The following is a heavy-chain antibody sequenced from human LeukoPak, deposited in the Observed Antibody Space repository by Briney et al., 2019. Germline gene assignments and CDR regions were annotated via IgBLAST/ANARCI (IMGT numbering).Heavy chain of an antibody. D-gene: IGHD3-10*01. CDR3: VRDISGEKSLDY. CDR2: IWYDGSNK. CDR1: GFTFSSYG. V-gene: IGHV3-33*01. Sequence: PGRSLRLSCAASGFTFSSYGMHWVRQAPGKGLEWVAVIWYDGSNKYYADSVTGRFTISRDNSKNTLSLQMNSLRAEDTALYYCVRDISGEKSLDYWGQGTLVTVSS. J-gene: IGHJ4*02.